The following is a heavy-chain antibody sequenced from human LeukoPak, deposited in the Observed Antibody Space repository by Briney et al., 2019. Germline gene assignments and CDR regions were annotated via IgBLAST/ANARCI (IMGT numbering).Heavy chain of an antibody. D-gene: IGHD1-1*01. J-gene: IGHJ4*02. Sequence: GGSLRLSCTVSGFTFEDFAMTWVRQAPGKGLEWVGFIRRRAYGGSTDYAASVKGRFTISIDDSKNIAFLQMNSLKTEDTAIYFCSRDSHGDDVYDYWGQGTLVTVSS. CDR3: SRDSHGDDVYDY. V-gene: IGHV3-49*04. CDR2: IRRRAYGGST. CDR1: GFTFEDFA.